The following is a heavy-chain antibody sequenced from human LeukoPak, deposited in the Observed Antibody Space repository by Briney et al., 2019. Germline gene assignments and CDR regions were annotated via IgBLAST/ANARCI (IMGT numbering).Heavy chain of an antibody. J-gene: IGHJ5*02. CDR3: ARVLPNSSSWYDNWFDP. CDR2: INPSGGST. V-gene: IGHV1-46*01. CDR1: GYTFTSYD. Sequence: ASVKVSCKASGYTFTSYDINWVRQAPGQGLEWMGIINPSGGSTSYAQKFQGRVTMTRDTSTSTVYMELSSLRSEDTAVYYCARVLPNSSSWYDNWFDPWGQGTLVTVSS. D-gene: IGHD6-13*01.